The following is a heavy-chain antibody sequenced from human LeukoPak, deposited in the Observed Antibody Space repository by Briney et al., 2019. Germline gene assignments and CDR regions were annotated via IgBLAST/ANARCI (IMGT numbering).Heavy chain of an antibody. CDR3: ARCTSCYSYYYYYGMDV. V-gene: IGHV1-46*01. Sequence: ASVKVSRKASGYTFTSYYMHWVRQAPGQGLEWMGIINPSGGSTSYAQKSQGRVTMTRDTSTSTVYMELSSLRSEDTAVYYCARCTSCYSYYYYYGMDVWGQGTTVTVSS. CDR2: INPSGGST. D-gene: IGHD2-2*01. J-gene: IGHJ6*02. CDR1: GYTFTSYY.